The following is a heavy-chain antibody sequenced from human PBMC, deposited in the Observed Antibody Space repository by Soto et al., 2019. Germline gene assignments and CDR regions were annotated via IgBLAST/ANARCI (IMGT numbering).Heavy chain of an antibody. D-gene: IGHD5-18*01. J-gene: IGHJ4*02. V-gene: IGHV1-18*01. CDR3: ARDIEGYSYGSNFDY. Sequence: QVQLVQSGAEVKKPGASVKVSCKASGYTFTSYGISWVRQAPGQGLEWMGWISAYNGNTNYAQKLQGRVTMNTDTSTSTAYMELRSLRSDDTAVYYCARDIEGYSYGSNFDYWGQGTLVTVSS. CDR1: GYTFTSYG. CDR2: ISAYNGNT.